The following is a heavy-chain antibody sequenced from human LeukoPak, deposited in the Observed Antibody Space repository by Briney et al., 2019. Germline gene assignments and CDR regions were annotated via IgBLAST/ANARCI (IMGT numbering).Heavy chain of an antibody. V-gene: IGHV3-7*01. Sequence: PGGSLRLSCAASGFTFFTYWMNWVRQAPGKGLEWVANIKQDGSEKYYVDSVKGRFTISRDNAKNSLYLQMNSLRAEDTAVYYCARVQLRKIVVVITWGSSGFDYWGQGTLVTVSS. CDR1: GFTFFTYW. J-gene: IGHJ4*02. CDR2: IKQDGSEK. CDR3: ARVQLRKIVVVITWGSSGFDY. D-gene: IGHD3-22*01.